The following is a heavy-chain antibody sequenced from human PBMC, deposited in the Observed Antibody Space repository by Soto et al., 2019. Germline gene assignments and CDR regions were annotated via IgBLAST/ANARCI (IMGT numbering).Heavy chain of an antibody. V-gene: IGHV4-34*01. CDR3: ARGGEISYYYYGMDV. J-gene: IGHJ6*02. D-gene: IGHD4-17*01. CDR2: INHSGST. Sequence: KPSETLSLTCAVYGGSFSGYYWSWIRQPPGKGLEWIGEINHSGSTNYNPSLKSRVTISVDTSKNQFSLKLSSVTAADTAVYYCARGGEISYYYYGMDVWGQGTTVTAP. CDR1: GGSFSGYY.